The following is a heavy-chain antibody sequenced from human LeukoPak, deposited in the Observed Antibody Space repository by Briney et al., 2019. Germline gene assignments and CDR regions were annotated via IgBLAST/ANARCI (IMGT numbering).Heavy chain of an antibody. J-gene: IGHJ4*02. CDR2: IYYSGST. Sequence: SETLSLTCTVSGGSISSYYWSWIRQPPGKGLEWIGYIYYSGSTNYNPSLKSRVTISVDTSKNQFSLKLSSVTAADTAVYYCARRYSSSEKYFDYWGQGTLVTVSS. V-gene: IGHV4-59*01. CDR1: GGSISSYY. D-gene: IGHD6-13*01. CDR3: ARRYSSSEKYFDY.